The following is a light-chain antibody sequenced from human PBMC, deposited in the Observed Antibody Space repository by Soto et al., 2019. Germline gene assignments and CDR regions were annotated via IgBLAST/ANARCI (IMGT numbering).Light chain of an antibody. CDR2: GAS. J-gene: IGKJ5*01. V-gene: IGKV3D-20*02. Sequence: ENLLTQSPGTLSFSPGERGTLSRRASQSVASRNLAWYQQKSGQAPRLLIYGASSRAIHTPDRFSGSGSGTDFTLTISGLEPEDFAVYYCQQRSNWITFGQGTRLEIK. CDR1: QSVASRN. CDR3: QQRSNWIT.